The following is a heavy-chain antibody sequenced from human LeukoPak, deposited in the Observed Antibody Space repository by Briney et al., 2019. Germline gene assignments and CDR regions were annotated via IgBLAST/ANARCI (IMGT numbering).Heavy chain of an antibody. CDR1: GFTFSSYS. J-gene: IGHJ4*02. CDR3: ARDQTCSGGSCYYPIFDY. D-gene: IGHD2-15*01. CDR2: IWYDGSNK. V-gene: IGHV3-33*08. Sequence: GGSLRLSCAASGFTFSSYSMNWVRQAPGKGLEWVAVIWYDGSNKYYADSVKGRFTISRDNSKNTLYLQMNSLRAEDTAVYYCARDQTCSGGSCYYPIFDYWGQGTLVTVSS.